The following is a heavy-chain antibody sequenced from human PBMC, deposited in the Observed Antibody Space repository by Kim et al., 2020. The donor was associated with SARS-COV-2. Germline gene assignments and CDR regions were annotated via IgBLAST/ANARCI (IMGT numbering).Heavy chain of an antibody. D-gene: IGHD3-3*01. Sequence: GGSLRLSCAASGFTFSSYAMSWVRQAPGKGLEWVSGISDSGGYIYYADSVKGRFSISRDNSKNTLYLQMNSLRAEDTAVYYCAKSRLREWSLGYWGQGTLVTVSS. J-gene: IGHJ4*02. V-gene: IGHV3-23*01. CDR3: AKSRLREWSLGY. CDR2: ISDSGGYI. CDR1: GFTFSSYA.